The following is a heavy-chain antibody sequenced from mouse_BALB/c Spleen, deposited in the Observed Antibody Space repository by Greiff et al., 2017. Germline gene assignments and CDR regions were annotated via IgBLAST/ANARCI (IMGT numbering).Heavy chain of an antibody. D-gene: IGHD3-3*01. V-gene: IGHV5-9-4*01. CDR3: ARRGGRGAMDY. CDR1: GFTFSSYA. CDR2: ISSGGSYT. J-gene: IGHJ4*01. Sequence: EVQGVESGGGLVKPGGSLKLSCAASGFTFSSYAMSWVRQSPEKRLEWVAEISSGGSYTYYPDTVTGRFTISRDNAKNTLYLEMSSLRSEDTAMYYWARRGGRGAMDYWGQGTSVTVSS.